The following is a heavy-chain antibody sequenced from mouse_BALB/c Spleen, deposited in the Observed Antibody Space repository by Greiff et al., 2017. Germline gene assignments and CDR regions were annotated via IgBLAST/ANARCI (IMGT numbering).Heavy chain of an antibody. CDR2: ISSGGST. CDR3: ARGVDYDNAMDY. J-gene: IGHJ4*01. D-gene: IGHD2-4*01. V-gene: IGHV5-6-5*01. CDR1: GFTFSSYA. Sequence: EVKLMESGGGLVKPGGSLKLSCAASGFTFSSYAMSWVRQTPEKRLEWVASISSGGSTYYPDSVKGRFTISRDNARTILYLQMSSLRSEDTAMYYCARGVDYDNAMDYWGQGTSVTVSS.